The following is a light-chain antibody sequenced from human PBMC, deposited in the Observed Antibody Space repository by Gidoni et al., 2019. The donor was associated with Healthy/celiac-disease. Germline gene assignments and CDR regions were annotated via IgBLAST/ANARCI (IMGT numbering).Light chain of an antibody. J-gene: IGKJ3*01. CDR2: AAS. V-gene: IGKV1-8*01. CDR1: QGISSY. CDR3: QQYYSYPLT. Sequence: AIRMTQSPSSLSASTGDRVTITCRASQGISSYLAWYQQKPGKAPKLLIYAASTLQSGVPSSFSGSGSGTDFTLTISCLQSEDFATYYCQQYYSYPLTFGPGTKVDIQ.